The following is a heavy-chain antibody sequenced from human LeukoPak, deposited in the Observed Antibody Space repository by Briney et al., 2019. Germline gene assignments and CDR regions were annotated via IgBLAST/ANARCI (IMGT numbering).Heavy chain of an antibody. CDR2: ISYDGSNK. J-gene: IGHJ4*02. D-gene: IGHD2-21*02. CDR1: GFNFSGNG. Sequence: PGGSLRLSCAASGFNFSGNGMHWVRQAPGKGLEWVAVISYDGSNKYYADSVKGRFTISRDNSKNTLYLQMNSLRAEDTAVYYCAKATAGFDYWGQGTLVTVSS. V-gene: IGHV3-30*18. CDR3: AKATAGFDY.